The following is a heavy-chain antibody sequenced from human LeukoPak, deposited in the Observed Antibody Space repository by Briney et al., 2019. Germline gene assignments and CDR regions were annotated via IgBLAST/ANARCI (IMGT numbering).Heavy chain of an antibody. CDR2: INHSGST. V-gene: IGHV4-39*01. CDR1: GVSISSSSYY. CDR3: ARHEGPAGGSYLH. D-gene: IGHD3-16*02. J-gene: IGHJ4*02. Sequence: SETLSLTCNVSGVSISSSSYYWGWIRQPPGKGLEWIGEINHSGSTNYNPSLKSRVTISVDTSKNQFSLKLSSVTAADTAVYYCARHEGPAGGSYLHWGRGTLVTVSS.